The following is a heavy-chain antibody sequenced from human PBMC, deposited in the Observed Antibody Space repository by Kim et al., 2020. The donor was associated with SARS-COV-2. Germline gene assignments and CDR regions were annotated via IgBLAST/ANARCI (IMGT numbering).Heavy chain of an antibody. CDR3: ARGLAGSRYFDL. CDR2: IIPIFGTA. J-gene: IGHJ2*01. D-gene: IGHD3-10*01. CDR1: GGTFSSYA. V-gene: IGHV1-69*13. Sequence: SVKVSCKASGGTFSSYAISWVRQAPGQGLEWMGGIIPIFGTANYAQKFQGRVTITADESTSTAYMELSSLRSEDTAVYYCARGLAGSRYFDLWGRGTLVTVSS.